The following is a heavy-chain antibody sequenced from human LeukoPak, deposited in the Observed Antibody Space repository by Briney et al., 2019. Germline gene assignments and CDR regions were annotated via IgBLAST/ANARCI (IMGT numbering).Heavy chain of an antibody. J-gene: IGHJ4*02. D-gene: IGHD4-17*01. CDR3: ARDLYGVSHDY. CDR1: GFTFSDYY. CDR2: IYSSGMT. V-gene: IGHV3-53*01. Sequence: GGSLRLSCAASGFTFSDYYMSWIRQAPGKGLEWVSVIYSSGMTYYADSVKGRFTISRDNSKNTLYLHTNSLRAEDTAVYYCARDLYGVSHDYWGQGTLVTVSS.